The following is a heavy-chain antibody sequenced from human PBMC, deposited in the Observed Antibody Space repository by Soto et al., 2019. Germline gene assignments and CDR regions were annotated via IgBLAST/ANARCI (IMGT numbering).Heavy chain of an antibody. Sequence: SETLSLTCTVSGGSITSGGYYWSWIRQLPGKGLEWIGYIHYTGTTYYNPSLKSRVTISVDTSKNQFSLKVNSVTAADTAVYYCARDSGYDYSAYWGQGTLVTVSS. V-gene: IGHV4-31*03. CDR3: ARDSGYDYSAY. D-gene: IGHD5-12*01. CDR2: IHYTGTT. CDR1: GGSITSGGYY. J-gene: IGHJ4*02.